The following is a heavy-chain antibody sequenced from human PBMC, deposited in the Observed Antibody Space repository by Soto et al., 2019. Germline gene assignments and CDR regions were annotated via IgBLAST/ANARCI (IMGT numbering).Heavy chain of an antibody. CDR1: GGSISSGDYY. CDR2: IYYSGST. D-gene: IGHD3-10*01. Sequence: QVQLQESGPGLVKPSQTLSLTCTVSGGSISSGDYYWSWIRQPPGKGLEWIGYIYYSGSTYYNPSLKSRVTISVDTSKNQFSLKLSSVTAADTAVYYCARGWQELTYYYGSGSLNWFDPWGQGTLVTVSS. CDR3: ARGWQELTYYYGSGSLNWFDP. J-gene: IGHJ5*02. V-gene: IGHV4-30-4*01.